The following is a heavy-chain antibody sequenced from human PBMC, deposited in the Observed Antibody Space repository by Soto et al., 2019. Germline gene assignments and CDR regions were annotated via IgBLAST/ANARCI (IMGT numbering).Heavy chain of an antibody. V-gene: IGHV3-33*01. CDR1: GFTFSSYG. J-gene: IGHJ5*02. CDR3: ARDPGAWYSSSSGGWFDP. Sequence: GGSLRLSCAASGFTFSSYGMHWVRQAPGKGLEWVAVIWYDGSNKYYADSVKGRFTISRDNSKNTLYLQMNSLRAEDAAVYYCARDPGAWYSSSSGGWFDPWGQGTLVTVSS. D-gene: IGHD6-6*01. CDR2: IWYDGSNK.